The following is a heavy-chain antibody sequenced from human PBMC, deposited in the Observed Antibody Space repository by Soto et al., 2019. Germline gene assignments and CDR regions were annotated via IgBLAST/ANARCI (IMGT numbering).Heavy chain of an antibody. J-gene: IGHJ6*02. V-gene: IGHV3-30-3*01. CDR1: GFTFSSYA. D-gene: IGHD5-12*01. Sequence: QVQLVESGGGVVQPGRSLRLSCAASGFTFSSYAMHWVRQAPGKGLEWVAAISYDGSNKYYADSVKGRFTISRDNSKNTLYLQMNSLRAEDTAVYYCARDSVATGNGMDVWGQGTTVTVSS. CDR3: ARDSVATGNGMDV. CDR2: ISYDGSNK.